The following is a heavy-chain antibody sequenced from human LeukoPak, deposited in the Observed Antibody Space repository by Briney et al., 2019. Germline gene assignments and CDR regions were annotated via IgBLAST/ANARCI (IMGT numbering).Heavy chain of an antibody. V-gene: IGHV5-51*01. D-gene: IGHD3-22*01. Sequence: GESLKISCKGSGYSFTSYWIGWVRQMPGKGLEWMGIIYPGDSDTRYSPSFQGQVTISADKSISTAYLQWSSLKASDTAMYYCARHEGYYYDSSSRSGFDYWGQGTLVTVSS. J-gene: IGHJ4*02. CDR2: IYPGDSDT. CDR1: GYSFTSYW. CDR3: ARHEGYYYDSSSRSGFDY.